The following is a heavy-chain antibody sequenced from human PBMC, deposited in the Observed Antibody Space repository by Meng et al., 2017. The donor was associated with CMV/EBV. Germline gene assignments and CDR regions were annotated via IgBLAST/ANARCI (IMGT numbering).Heavy chain of an antibody. V-gene: IGHV1-69*05. CDR2: ITPIFGTA. J-gene: IGHJ4*02. CDR1: GGTFSSYA. D-gene: IGHD2-2*01. CDR3: ASPGEYQLLPNFDY. Sequence: SVKVSCKASGGTFSSYAISWVRQAPGQGLEWMGGITPIFGTANYAQKFQGRVTITTDESTSTAYMELSSLRSEDTAVYYCASPGEYQLLPNFDYWGQGTLVTVSS.